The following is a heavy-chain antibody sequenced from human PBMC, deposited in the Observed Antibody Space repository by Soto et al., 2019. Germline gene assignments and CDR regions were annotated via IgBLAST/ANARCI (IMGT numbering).Heavy chain of an antibody. V-gene: IGHV3-23*01. D-gene: IGHD2-15*01. CDR2: IRGNGYIT. Sequence: DVHLLESGGTLVQPGGSLRLSCFASGFTFSSYAMSWGRQAPGQGLEWVSGIRGNGYITYYADSVKGRFNISRGNSKNPLSLQMNSLRAEDKALYSCTKEDDFNILEQNWFDTWGQGTLVTVSS. J-gene: IGHJ5*02. CDR3: TKEDDFNILEQNWFDT. CDR1: GFTFSSYA.